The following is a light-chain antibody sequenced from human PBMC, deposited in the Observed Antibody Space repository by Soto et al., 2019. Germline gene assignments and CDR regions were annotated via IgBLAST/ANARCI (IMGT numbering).Light chain of an antibody. Sequence: QSALTQPPSASGSPGQSVTISCTGTSSDVGGYNYVSWYQQYPGRAPKLMIYEVTKRPSGVPDRFSGSKSGNTASLTVSGLQSDDEADYHCSSYAASNNFYFVFGGGTKPTVL. V-gene: IGLV2-8*01. J-gene: IGLJ3*02. CDR3: SSYAASNNFYFV. CDR1: SSDVGGYNY. CDR2: EVT.